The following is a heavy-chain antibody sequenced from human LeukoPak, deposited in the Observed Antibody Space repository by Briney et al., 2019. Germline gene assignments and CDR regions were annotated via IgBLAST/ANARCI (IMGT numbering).Heavy chain of an antibody. Sequence: GRSLRLSCATSGFTLSSYGIHWVRQAPGKGLEWVAVISYDGSNKYYADSVKGRFTISRDNSKNTLYLQMNSLRAEDTAVYYCAREGCSSTSCYVPVIWGQGTLVTVSS. V-gene: IGHV3-30*03. D-gene: IGHD2-2*01. CDR1: GFTLSSYG. J-gene: IGHJ4*02. CDR3: AREGCSSTSCYVPVI. CDR2: ISYDGSNK.